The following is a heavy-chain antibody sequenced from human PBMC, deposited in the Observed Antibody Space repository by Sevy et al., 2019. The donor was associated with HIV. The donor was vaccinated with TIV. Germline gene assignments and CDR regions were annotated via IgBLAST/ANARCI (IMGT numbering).Heavy chain of an antibody. CDR2: IIESGIT. CDR1: DGSFSGYY. D-gene: IGHD2-2*01. Sequence: SETLSLTCAVHDGSFSGYYWNWIRQLPGKGLEWIGEIIESGITSYNPSLKSRVTISVDTSKKQFSLKLNSVTAADTAVYFCARSPPVVVVPGAPSWFDPWGQGTLVTVSS. V-gene: IGHV4-34*12. CDR3: ARSPPVVVVPGAPSWFDP. J-gene: IGHJ5*02.